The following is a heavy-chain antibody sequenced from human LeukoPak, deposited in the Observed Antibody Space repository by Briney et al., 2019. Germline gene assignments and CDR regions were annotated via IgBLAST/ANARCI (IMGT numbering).Heavy chain of an antibody. CDR2: IYSGGST. Sequence: SGGSLRPSCAASGFTVSSNYMSWVRQAPGKGLEWVSVIYSGGSTYYADSVKGRFTISRDNSKNTLYLQMNSLRAEDTAVYYCARSGGSGWYDYWGQGTLVTVSS. D-gene: IGHD6-19*01. J-gene: IGHJ4*02. CDR1: GFTVSSNY. CDR3: ARSGGSGWYDY. V-gene: IGHV3-53*01.